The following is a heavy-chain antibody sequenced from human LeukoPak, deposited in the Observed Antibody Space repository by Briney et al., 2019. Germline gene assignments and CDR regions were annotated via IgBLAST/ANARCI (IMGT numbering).Heavy chain of an antibody. J-gene: IGHJ4*02. CDR3: VQFELDY. Sequence: ASVKVSFKASGYTFTGYYMHWLRQAPGQGLEWMGWINPNTGGTNYAQKFQGRVTMTRDTSISTAYMDLSRLRSDDTAVYYCVQFELDYWGQGTLVTVSS. V-gene: IGHV1-2*02. CDR1: GYTFTGYY. D-gene: IGHD1-7*01. CDR2: INPNTGGT.